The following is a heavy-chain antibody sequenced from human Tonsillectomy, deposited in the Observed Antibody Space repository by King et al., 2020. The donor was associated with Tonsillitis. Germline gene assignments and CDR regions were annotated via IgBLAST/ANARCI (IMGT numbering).Heavy chain of an antibody. CDR2: ISISRSYL. V-gene: IGHV3-21*01. CDR3: ARGGYSYGPDY. Sequence: VQLVESGGGLVKPGGSLRLSCAAPGFTFSSYSLNWVRPAPGKGLEWVSSISISRSYLYYADSVKGRFTISRDNAKNSLYLQMNSLRAEDTAVYYCARGGYSYGPDYWGQGTLVTVSS. CDR1: GFTFSSYS. J-gene: IGHJ4*02. D-gene: IGHD5-18*01.